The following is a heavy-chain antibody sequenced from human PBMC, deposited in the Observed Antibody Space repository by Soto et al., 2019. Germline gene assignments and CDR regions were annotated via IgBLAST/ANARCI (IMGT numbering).Heavy chain of an antibody. CDR1: GFTFSNYV. D-gene: IGHD6-19*01. CDR2: ISSSVGIT. CDR3: AKGWLVRGGQFDY. V-gene: IGHV3-23*01. Sequence: PGGSLRLSCAASGFTFSNYVMSWVRQAPGKGLEWVSGISSSVGITYYADSVQGRFTISRDNSKNTLYLQMNSLRSEDTAIYYCAKGWLVRGGQFDYWGQGTLVTVSS. J-gene: IGHJ4*02.